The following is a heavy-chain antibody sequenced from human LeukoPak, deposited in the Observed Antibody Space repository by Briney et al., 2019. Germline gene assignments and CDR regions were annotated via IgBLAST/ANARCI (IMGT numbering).Heavy chain of an antibody. CDR3: ARAVDTALFDP. D-gene: IGHD5-18*01. CDR2: IYSGGST. Sequence: GGSLRLSCAASGFTVSSNYMSWVRQAPGKELEWVSVIYSGGSTYYADSVKGRFTISRDNSKNTLYLQMNSLRAEDTAVYYCARAVDTALFDPWGQGTLVTVSS. V-gene: IGHV3-53*01. CDR1: GFTVSSNY. J-gene: IGHJ5*02.